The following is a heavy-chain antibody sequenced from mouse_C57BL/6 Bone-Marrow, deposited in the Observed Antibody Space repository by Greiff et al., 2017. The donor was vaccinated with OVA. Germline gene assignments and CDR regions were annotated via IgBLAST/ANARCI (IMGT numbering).Heavy chain of an antibody. Sequence: VHLVESGPELVKPGASVKISCKASGYSFTSYYIHWVKQRPGQGLEWIGWIYPGSGNTKYNEKFKGKATLTADTSSSTAYMQLSSLTSEDSAVYYCATKGLDYYAMDYWGQGTSVTVSS. CDR1: GYSFTSYY. J-gene: IGHJ4*01. CDR3: ATKGLDYYAMDY. V-gene: IGHV1-66*01. CDR2: IYPGSGNT. D-gene: IGHD3-3*01.